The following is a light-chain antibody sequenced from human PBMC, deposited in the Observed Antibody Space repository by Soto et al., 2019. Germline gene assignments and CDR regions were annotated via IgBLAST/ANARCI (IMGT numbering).Light chain of an antibody. Sequence: EIVLTQSPATLSLSPGERATLSCRASQSVSSYLAWYQQKPGQAPSLLIYDASNRATGIPARFSGSGSGTDFTLTISSLQSEDFAVYYCQQYNNWPITFGQGTRLEIK. CDR2: DAS. CDR3: QQYNNWPIT. CDR1: QSVSSY. J-gene: IGKJ5*01. V-gene: IGKV3-11*01.